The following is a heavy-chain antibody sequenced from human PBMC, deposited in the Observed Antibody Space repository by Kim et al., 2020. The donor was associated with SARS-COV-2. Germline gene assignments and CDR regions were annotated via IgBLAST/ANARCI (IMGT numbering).Heavy chain of an antibody. D-gene: IGHD3-10*01. CDR2: INHSGST. J-gene: IGHJ4*02. V-gene: IGHV4-34*01. Sequence: SETLSLTCAVYGGSFSGYYWSWIRQPPGKGLEWIGEINHSGSTNYNPSLKSRVTISVDTSKNQFSLKLSSVTAADTAVYYCARRGVPAEHRDFDYWGQGT. CDR3: ARRGVPAEHRDFDY. CDR1: GGSFSGYY.